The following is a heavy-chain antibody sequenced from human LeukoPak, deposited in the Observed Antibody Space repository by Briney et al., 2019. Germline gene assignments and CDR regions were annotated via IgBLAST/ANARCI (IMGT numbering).Heavy chain of an antibody. CDR2: IYYSGST. Sequence: SETLSLTCTVSGGSISSGGYYWSWIRQRPGKGLEWIGYIYYSGSTNYNPSLKSRVTISVDTSKNQFSLKLSSVTAADTAVYYCARQSRVRGVIKGGIDWFDPWGQGTLVTVSS. CDR1: GGSISSGGYY. V-gene: IGHV4-61*08. J-gene: IGHJ5*02. D-gene: IGHD3-10*01. CDR3: ARQSRVRGVIKGGIDWFDP.